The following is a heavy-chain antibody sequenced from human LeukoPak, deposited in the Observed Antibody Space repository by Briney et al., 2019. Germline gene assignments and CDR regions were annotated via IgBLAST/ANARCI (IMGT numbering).Heavy chain of an antibody. V-gene: IGHV4-39*07. J-gene: IGHJ5*02. CDR1: GGSISSSSYY. Sequence: SETLSLTCTVSGGSISSSSYYWGWIRQPPGKGLEWIGEINHSGSTNYNPSLKSRVTISVDTSKNQFSLKLSSVTAADTAVYYCARATKRGKGYCSSTSCLRFDPWGQGTLVTVSS. CDR2: INHSGST. D-gene: IGHD2-2*01. CDR3: ARATKRGKGYCSSTSCLRFDP.